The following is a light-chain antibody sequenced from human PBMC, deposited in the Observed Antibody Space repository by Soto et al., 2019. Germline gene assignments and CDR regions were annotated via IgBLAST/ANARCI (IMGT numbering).Light chain of an antibody. CDR2: RAS. V-gene: IGKV3-20*01. Sequence: EIVLTQSPGTLSSSPGERATLSCRASQSVTNRYLAWYQQKPGQAPRLLIYRASTRATDIPDRFSGSGSGTDFTLTITRLEPEDFAVYYCQQSGSSPLTFGGGTKVEIK. J-gene: IGKJ4*01. CDR1: QSVTNRY. CDR3: QQSGSSPLT.